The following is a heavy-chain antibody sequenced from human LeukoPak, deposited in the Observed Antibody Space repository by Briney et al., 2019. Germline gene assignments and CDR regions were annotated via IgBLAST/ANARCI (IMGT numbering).Heavy chain of an antibody. J-gene: IGHJ6*03. CDR3: ARRTGYYDYYYYYYYMDV. CDR1: GFTFSSYW. CDR2: IKQDGSEK. Sequence: PGGSLRLSCAASGFTFSSYWMSRVRQAPGKGLEWVANIKQDGSEKYYVDSVKGRFTISRDNAKNSLYLQMNSLRAEDTAVYYCARRTGYYDYYYYYYYMDVWGKGTTVTVSS. V-gene: IGHV3-7*01. D-gene: IGHD3/OR15-3a*01.